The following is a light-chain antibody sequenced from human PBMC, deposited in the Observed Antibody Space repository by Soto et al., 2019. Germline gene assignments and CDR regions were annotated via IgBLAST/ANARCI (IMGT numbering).Light chain of an antibody. Sequence: MTQSPSSVSASIGDTVTITCRASQDISTLLAWYQQKPGQAPRLVIYDIFTRATGVPTRISGSGSGTEFTLTISSLQSEDFAVYYCQQYNSWPLTFGGGTKVDIK. CDR3: QQYNSWPLT. CDR2: DIF. J-gene: IGKJ4*01. V-gene: IGKV3D-15*01. CDR1: QDISTL.